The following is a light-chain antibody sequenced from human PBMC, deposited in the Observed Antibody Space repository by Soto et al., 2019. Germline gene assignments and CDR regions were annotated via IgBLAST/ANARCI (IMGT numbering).Light chain of an antibody. CDR1: SSNIGAGYD. J-gene: IGLJ3*02. V-gene: IGLV1-40*01. Sequence: QSVLTQPPSVSGAPGQRVTISCTGSSSNIGAGYDVHWYRQIPGTAPKVVIYGNNNRPSGVPDRFSGSKSGTSASLAITGLQAEDEANYYCQSYDNRLSGSGWVFGGGTKLTVL. CDR3: QSYDNRLSGSGWV. CDR2: GNN.